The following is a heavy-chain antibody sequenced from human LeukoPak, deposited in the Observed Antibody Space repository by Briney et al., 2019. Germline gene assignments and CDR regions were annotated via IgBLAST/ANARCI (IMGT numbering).Heavy chain of an antibody. J-gene: IGHJ3*02. V-gene: IGHV4-31*03. CDR2: IYYSGSS. CDR1: GGSIISAGYY. Sequence: SETLSLTCTVSGGSIISAGYYWSWIRQHPGKGLEWIGYIYYSGSSYYNPSLKSRVTISADMSKNQFSLKLSSVTAADTAVYYCARGHKAFDIWGQGTMVTVSS. CDR3: ARGHKAFDI.